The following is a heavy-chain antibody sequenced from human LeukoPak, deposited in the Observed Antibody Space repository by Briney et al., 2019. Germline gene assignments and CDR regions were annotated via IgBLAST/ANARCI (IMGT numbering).Heavy chain of an antibody. Sequence: SETLSLTCTVSGGSISSSSYYWGWIRQPPGKGLEWIGSIYYSGSTYYNPSLKSRVTISVDTSKNQFSLKLSSVTAADTTVYYCARHILRGRIAVAGFFDYWGQGTLVTVSS. CDR1: GGSISSSSYY. V-gene: IGHV4-39*01. J-gene: IGHJ4*02. CDR3: ARHILRGRIAVAGFFDY. D-gene: IGHD6-19*01. CDR2: IYYSGST.